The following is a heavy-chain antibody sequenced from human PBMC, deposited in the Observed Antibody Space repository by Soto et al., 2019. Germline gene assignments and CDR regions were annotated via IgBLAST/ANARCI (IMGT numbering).Heavy chain of an antibody. V-gene: IGHV4-4*07. CDR2: IYGSGST. D-gene: IGHD1-26*01. J-gene: IGHJ6*02. CDR3: ARLNLVRGSARDSYYGMDV. CDR1: GGSISSYY. Sequence: QLQESGPGLVKPSETLSLTCTDSGGSISSYYWSWIRQPAGKGLEWIGRIYGSGSTNYNPSLKVRVTMSVDTSKNQLSVKLSSVTAADTAVYYCARLNLVRGSARDSYYGMDVWGQGTTVTVSS.